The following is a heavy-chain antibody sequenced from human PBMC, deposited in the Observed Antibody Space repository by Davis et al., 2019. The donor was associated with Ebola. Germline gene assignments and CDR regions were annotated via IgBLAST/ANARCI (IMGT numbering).Heavy chain of an antibody. D-gene: IGHD3-10*01. CDR2: INPYSANT. J-gene: IGHJ4*02. CDR3: ARETGGRRGGSFGPFDY. Sequence: ASVKVSCKATRYTFTSYDVNWVRQATGQGLEWMGWINPYSANTGYAQNFRGRVTMTRNTSISTAFLGVSSLRSEDTAVYFCARETGGRRGGSFGPFDYWGQGTLVTVSS. V-gene: IGHV1-8*01. CDR1: RYTFTSYD.